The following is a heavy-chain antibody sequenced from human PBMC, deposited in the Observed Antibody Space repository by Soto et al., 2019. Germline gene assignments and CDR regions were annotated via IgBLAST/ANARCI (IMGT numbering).Heavy chain of an antibody. J-gene: IGHJ6*02. D-gene: IGHD2-15*01. V-gene: IGHV3-30-3*01. Sequence: QVQLVESGGGVVQPGRSLRLSCAASGFTFSYHALNWVRQAPGKGLEWVAVISYDGDNKYIAESVKGRFTISRDNSKNTVSLQKNSLRADDTAMYFCARGTATSAFSGMDVWGQGTTVTVSS. CDR3: ARGTATSAFSGMDV. CDR1: GFTFSYHA. CDR2: ISYDGDNK.